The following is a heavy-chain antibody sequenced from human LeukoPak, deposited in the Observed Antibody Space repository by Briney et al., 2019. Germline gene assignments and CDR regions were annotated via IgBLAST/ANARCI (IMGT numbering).Heavy chain of an antibody. Sequence: SVKVSCKASGGIFSSYAISWVRQAPGQGLEWMGGIIPIFGTANYAQKFQGRVTITADKSTSTAYMELSSLRSEDTAVYYCARGESSGWSGYYYYMDVWGKGTTVTVSS. CDR1: GGIFSSYA. CDR3: ARGESSGWSGYYYYMDV. J-gene: IGHJ6*03. D-gene: IGHD6-19*01. V-gene: IGHV1-69*06. CDR2: IIPIFGTA.